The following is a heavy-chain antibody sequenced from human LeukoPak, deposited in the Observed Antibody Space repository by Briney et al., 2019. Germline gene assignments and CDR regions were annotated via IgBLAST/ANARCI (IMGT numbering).Heavy chain of an antibody. D-gene: IGHD7-27*01. CDR1: GFTFSSYW. CDR2: IKQDGSEK. CDR3: ARDARNWGDDAFDI. V-gene: IGHV3-7*01. J-gene: IGHJ3*02. Sequence: PGGSLRLSCAASGFTFSSYWMSWVRQAPGKGLEWVANIKQDGSEKYYVDSVKGRFTISRDNAKNSLYLQMNSLRAEDTAVYYCARDARNWGDDAFDIWGQGTMVTVSS.